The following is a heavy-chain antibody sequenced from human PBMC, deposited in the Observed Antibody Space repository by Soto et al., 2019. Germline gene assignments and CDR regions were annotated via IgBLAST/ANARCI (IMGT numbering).Heavy chain of an antibody. J-gene: IGHJ4*02. Sequence: SVKVSCKASGGTFSSYAISLVRQAPGQGLEWMGGIIPIFGTANYAQKFQGRVTITADESTSTAYMELSSLRSEDTAVYYCARGSGYSGYDLDYWGQGTLVTVSS. CDR2: IIPIFGTA. D-gene: IGHD5-12*01. V-gene: IGHV1-69*13. CDR1: GGTFSSYA. CDR3: ARGSGYSGYDLDY.